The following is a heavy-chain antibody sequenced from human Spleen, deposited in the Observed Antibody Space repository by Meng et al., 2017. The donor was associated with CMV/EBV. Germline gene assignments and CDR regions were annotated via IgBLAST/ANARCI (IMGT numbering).Heavy chain of an antibody. D-gene: IGHD1-26*01. CDR3: VRWGRATRMKYYFHL. CDR1: GFAFNSYN. CDR2: ISSDSRTI. V-gene: IGHV3-48*04. J-gene: IGHJ4*02. Sequence: LSLTCAASGFAFNSYNMNWVRQAPGKGPEWVSYISSDSRTIYYAGSVKGRFTISRDNDKNSLHLQMDSLRAEDTAVYYCVRWGRATRMKYYFHLWGQGTPVTVSS.